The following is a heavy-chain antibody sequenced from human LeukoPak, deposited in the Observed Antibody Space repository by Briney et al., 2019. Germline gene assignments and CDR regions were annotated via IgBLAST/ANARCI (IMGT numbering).Heavy chain of an antibody. J-gene: IGHJ6*02. Sequence: GGSLRLSCAASGFTFSTYWMHWVRQDPGKGLLWVSRIKGDGSSTNYADSVKGRFTTSRDNSKNTLYLQMNSLRAEDTAVYYCAKTNEIFGVVIELSFHGMDVWGQGTTVTVSS. CDR1: GFTFSTYW. D-gene: IGHD3-3*01. CDR2: IKGDGSST. V-gene: IGHV3-74*01. CDR3: AKTNEIFGVVIELSFHGMDV.